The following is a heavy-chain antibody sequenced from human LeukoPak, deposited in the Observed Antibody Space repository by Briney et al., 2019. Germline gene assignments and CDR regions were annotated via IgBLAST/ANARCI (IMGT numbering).Heavy chain of an antibody. V-gene: IGHV4-39*07. Sequence: PSETLSLTCTVSGGSISSSSYYWGWIRQPPGKGLEWIGSIYYSGSTYYNPSLKSRVTISVDTSKNRFSLKLSSVTAADTAVYYCARAIGYCTNGVCYTVGDYYYYMDVWGKGTTVTVSS. J-gene: IGHJ6*03. CDR2: IYYSGST. D-gene: IGHD2-8*01. CDR3: ARAIGYCTNGVCYTVGDYYYYMDV. CDR1: GGSISSSSYY.